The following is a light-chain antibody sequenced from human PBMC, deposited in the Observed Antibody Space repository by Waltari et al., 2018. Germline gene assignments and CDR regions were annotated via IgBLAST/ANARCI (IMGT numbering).Light chain of an antibody. CDR2: GAS. Sequence: EIVMTQSPATLSVSPGERATLSCRASQSVSSNLAWYQQKPGQAPRLLIYGASTRATDIPARISGSGSGTEVTLTISSLQSEDFAVYYCQQYNNWPRTFGQGTKVEIK. CDR3: QQYNNWPRT. CDR1: QSVSSN. J-gene: IGKJ1*01. V-gene: IGKV3-15*01.